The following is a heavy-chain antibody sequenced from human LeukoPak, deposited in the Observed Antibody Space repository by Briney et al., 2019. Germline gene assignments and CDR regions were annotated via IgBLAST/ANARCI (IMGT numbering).Heavy chain of an antibody. V-gene: IGHV3-48*04. J-gene: IGHJ4*02. CDR3: AKDSTRDYGYYGMPES. CDR2: ITDDSKTM. CDR1: GFTFDTYS. D-gene: IGHD4-17*01. Sequence: PGGSLRLSCVASGFTFDTYSMNWIRQAPGKGLEWTSYITDDSKTMYYADSVKGRFTISRDNAKNALYLQMNSLRIEDTGVYYCAKDSTRDYGYYGMPESWGQGTLVTVS.